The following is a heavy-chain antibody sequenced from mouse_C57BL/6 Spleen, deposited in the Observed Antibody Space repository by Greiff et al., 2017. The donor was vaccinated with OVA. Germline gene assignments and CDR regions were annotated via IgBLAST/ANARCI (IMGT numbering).Heavy chain of an antibody. V-gene: IGHV1-50*01. Sequence: VQLQQPGAELVKPGASVKLSCKASGYTFTSYWMQWVKQRPGQGLEWIGEIDPSDSYTNYNQKFKGKATLTVDTSSSTAYMQLSSLTSEDSAVYYCARADYGSSLAYWGQGTLVTVSA. CDR3: ARADYGSSLAY. D-gene: IGHD1-1*01. CDR2: IDPSDSYT. J-gene: IGHJ3*01. CDR1: GYTFTSYW.